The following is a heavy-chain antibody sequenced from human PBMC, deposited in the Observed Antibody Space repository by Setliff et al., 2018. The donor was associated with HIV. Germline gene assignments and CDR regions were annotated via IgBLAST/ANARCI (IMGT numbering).Heavy chain of an antibody. CDR1: GGSIGSGGYS. J-gene: IGHJ4*02. Sequence: SETLSLTCAVSGGSIGSGGYSWSWIRQPPGRGLEWVGYIYHVGGTYYNPSLKSRVTTSIDTSQNQSSLRLSSVTVADTAVYYCAGMFFYGSGSKSDFDYWGQGTQVTVSS. CDR2: IYHVGGT. V-gene: IGHV4-30-2*01. CDR3: AGMFFYGSGSKSDFDY. D-gene: IGHD3-10*01.